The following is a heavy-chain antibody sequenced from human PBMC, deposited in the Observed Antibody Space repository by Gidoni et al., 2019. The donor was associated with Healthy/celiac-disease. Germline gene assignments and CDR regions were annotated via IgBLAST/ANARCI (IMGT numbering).Heavy chain of an antibody. V-gene: IGHV3-21*01. D-gene: IGHD2-21*01. CDR2: ISSSSSYI. CDR1: GFTFSSYS. CDR3: ARASCGGDCYNGDFDY. J-gene: IGHJ4*02. Sequence: EVQLVESGGGLVKPGGSLRLSCAASGFTFSSYSMNWVRQAPGKGLEWVSSISSSSSYIYYADSVKGRFTISRDNAKNSLYLQMNSLRAEDTAVYYCARASCGGDCYNGDFDYWGQGTLVTVSS.